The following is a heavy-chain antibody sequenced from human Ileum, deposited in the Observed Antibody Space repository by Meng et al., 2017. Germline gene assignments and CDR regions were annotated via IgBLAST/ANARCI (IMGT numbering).Heavy chain of an antibody. CDR2: IDYSGST. CDR1: GDSVSSSCY. J-gene: IGHJ4*02. CDR3: ARMVGSGPFDY. Sequence: SETLSLTCTVSGDSVSSSCYWSWIRQSPGKGLELIGDIDYSGSTNYNPSLKSRVTISIDTSKKQFSLKVNSVTAADTSVYYCARMVGSGPFDYWGQGTLGTVSS. D-gene: IGHD6-19*01. V-gene: IGHV4-61*01.